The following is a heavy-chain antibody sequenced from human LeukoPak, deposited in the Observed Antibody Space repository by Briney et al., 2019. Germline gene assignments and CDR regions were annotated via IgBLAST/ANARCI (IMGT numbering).Heavy chain of an antibody. Sequence: ASVKVSCKASGYALNGYYMHWVRQAPGQGLEWMGWINPSSGCTHYAQKFQGRVTMTTDTSLSTAYMELTWLRSDDTAVYYCAREKGGRGYQSTVDLDYWGQGTLVTVFS. J-gene: IGHJ4*02. D-gene: IGHD5-18*01. CDR2: INPSSGCT. CDR1: GYALNGYY. CDR3: AREKGGRGYQSTVDLDY. V-gene: IGHV1-2*02.